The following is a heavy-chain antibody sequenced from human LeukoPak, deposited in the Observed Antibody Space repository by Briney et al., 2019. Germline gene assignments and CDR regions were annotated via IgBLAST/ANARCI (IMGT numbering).Heavy chain of an antibody. CDR3: TRVGYIDEGIDY. D-gene: IGHD5-24*01. CDR2: LYSAGST. V-gene: IGHV3-66*02. CDR1: GFIVSNNF. Sequence: GGSLRLSCAASGFIVSNNFMSWVRQAPGKGLEWVSVLYSAGSTFYVDSVKGRFTISRDNAKNSLYLQMNSLRAEDTAIYYCTRVGYIDEGIDYWGQGTLVTVSS. J-gene: IGHJ4*02.